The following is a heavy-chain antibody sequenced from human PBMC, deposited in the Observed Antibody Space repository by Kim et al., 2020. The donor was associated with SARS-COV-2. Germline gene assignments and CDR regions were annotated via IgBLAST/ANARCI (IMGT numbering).Heavy chain of an antibody. V-gene: IGHV1-69*13. CDR3: ARGDEGYYGMDV. CDR1: GGTFSSYA. Sequence: SVKVSCKASGGTFSSYAISWVRQAPGQGLEWMGGIIPIFGTANYAQKFQGRVTITADESTSTAYMELSSLRSEDTAVYYCARGDEGYYGMDVWGQGTTVTVSS. J-gene: IGHJ6*02. CDR2: IIPIFGTA.